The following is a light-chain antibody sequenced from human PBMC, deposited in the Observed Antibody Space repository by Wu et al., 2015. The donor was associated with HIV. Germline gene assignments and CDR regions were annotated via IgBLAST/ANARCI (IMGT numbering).Light chain of an antibody. J-gene: IGKJ2*01. V-gene: IGKV3-20*01. CDR1: QSISSTS. CDR3: QHYGNSPPYT. CDR2: GTS. Sequence: SCRASQSISSTSLVWYQQKPRATAPSLLIYGTSSRAAGIPDRFSGRGSGTDFTLTISRLEPEDFAVYYCQHYGNSPPYTFGQGTKLEIK.